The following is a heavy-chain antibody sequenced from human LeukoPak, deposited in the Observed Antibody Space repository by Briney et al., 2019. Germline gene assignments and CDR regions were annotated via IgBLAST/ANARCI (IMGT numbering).Heavy chain of an antibody. J-gene: IGHJ4*02. CDR2: INPNSGGT. CDR1: GYTFTGYY. Sequence: ASVKVSCKASGYTFTGYYMHWVRQAPGQGLEWMGWINPNSGGTNYAQKFQGRVTMTRDTSISTAYMELSKLRSDDTAVYYCAXXXXXXXGYYYGLDYWGQGTLVTVSS. D-gene: IGHD3-22*01. V-gene: IGHV1-2*02. CDR3: AXXXXXXXGYYYGLDY.